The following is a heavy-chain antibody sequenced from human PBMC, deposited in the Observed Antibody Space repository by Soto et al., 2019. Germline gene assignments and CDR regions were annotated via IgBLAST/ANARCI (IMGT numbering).Heavy chain of an antibody. V-gene: IGHV3-48*03. CDR1: GFTFSSYE. D-gene: IGHD3-3*01. J-gene: IGHJ6*02. CDR2: ISSSGSTI. CDR3: ARGGVSIPGYYYGMDV. Sequence: VGSLRLSCAASGFTFSSYEMNWVRQAPGKGLEWVSYISSSGSTIYYADSVKGRFTISRDNAKNSLYLQMNSLRAEDTAVYYCARGGVSIPGYYYGMDVWGQGTTVTVSS.